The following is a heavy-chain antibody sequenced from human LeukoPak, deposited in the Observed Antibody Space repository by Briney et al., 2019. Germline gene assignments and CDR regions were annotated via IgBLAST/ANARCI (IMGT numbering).Heavy chain of an antibody. CDR2: IYPGDSDT. Sequence: GESLKISCKGSGYSFTSYWIGWVRQMPGKGLEWMGIIYPGDSDTRYSPSFQGQVTISAGKSISTAYLQWSSLKASDTAMYYCARGYYDFWSGYYTGMAGVISYFDYWGQGTLVTVSS. CDR1: GYSFTSYW. V-gene: IGHV5-51*01. J-gene: IGHJ4*02. D-gene: IGHD3-3*01. CDR3: ARGYYDFWSGYYTGMAGVISYFDY.